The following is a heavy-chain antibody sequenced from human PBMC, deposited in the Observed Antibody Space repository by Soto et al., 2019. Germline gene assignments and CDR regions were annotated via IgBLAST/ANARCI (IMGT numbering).Heavy chain of an antibody. CDR3: ARDQTGSYPYNWFDP. D-gene: IGHD1-26*01. CDR2: IWSDGSNK. V-gene: IGHV3-33*01. J-gene: IGHJ5*02. CDR1: GFTFSNYA. Sequence: QVQLVESGGGVVQPRRSLSLSCAASGFTFSNYAIHWVRQAPGKGLEWVSVIWSDGSNKYYTDSVKGRFTISRDNSKNTVHLQMNSLRAEDTAVYYCARDQTGSYPYNWFDPWGQGTLVTVSS.